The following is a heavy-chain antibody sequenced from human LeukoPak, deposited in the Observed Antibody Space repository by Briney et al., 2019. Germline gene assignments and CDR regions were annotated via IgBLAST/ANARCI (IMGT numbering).Heavy chain of an antibody. CDR1: GFTLSSYA. D-gene: IGHD3-22*01. J-gene: IGHJ3*02. CDR2: IRGSGGST. CDR3: ARDFYDSSGYTGAFDI. Sequence: GGSLRLSCAASGFTLSSYAMSWVRQAPGKGLEWVSTIRGSGGSTYYADSVKGRFTISRDNSKNTLYLQMNSLRAEDTAVYCCARDFYDSSGYTGAFDIWGQGTMVTVSS. V-gene: IGHV3-23*01.